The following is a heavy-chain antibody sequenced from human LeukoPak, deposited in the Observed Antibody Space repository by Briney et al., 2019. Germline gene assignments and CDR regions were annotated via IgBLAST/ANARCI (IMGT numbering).Heavy chain of an antibody. J-gene: IGHJ3*02. V-gene: IGHV3-30*04. D-gene: IGHD6-19*01. CDR1: GFTFSSYA. Sequence: GGSLRLSCAASGFTFSSYAMHWVRQAPGKGLEWVAVISYDGSNKYYADSVKGRFTISRDNSKNTLYLQMNSLRAEDTAVYYCARDGYSSGWYGEFSWQIWGQGTVVTVSS. CDR2: ISYDGSNK. CDR3: ARDGYSSGWYGEFSWQI.